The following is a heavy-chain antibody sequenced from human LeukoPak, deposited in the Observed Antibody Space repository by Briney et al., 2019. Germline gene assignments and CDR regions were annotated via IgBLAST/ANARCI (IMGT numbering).Heavy chain of an antibody. Sequence: GRSLRLSCAASGFRFDVCDMHCVREVPGKGLEWVSSICWNSAAMGYADSVKGRFTISRDNANNSLYLHMSSMRQDDTAVYYCVKDRNYYGSGSAYFDYWGQGTLVTVSS. J-gene: IGHJ4*02. CDR2: ICWNSAAM. CDR3: VKDRNYYGSGSAYFDY. CDR1: GFRFDVCD. V-gene: IGHV3-9*01. D-gene: IGHD3-10*01.